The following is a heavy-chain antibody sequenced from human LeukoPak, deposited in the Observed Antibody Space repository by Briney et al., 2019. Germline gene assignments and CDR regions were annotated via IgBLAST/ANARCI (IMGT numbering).Heavy chain of an antibody. Sequence: GGSLRLSCAASGFTFSSYGMHWVRQAPGKGLEWVAVIWYDGSNKYYADSVKGRFTISRDNSKNTLYLQMNSLRAEDTAVYYCARDSGGIVVVDGPFDYWGQGTLVTVSS. J-gene: IGHJ4*02. CDR3: ARDSGGIVVVDGPFDY. CDR2: IWYDGSNK. CDR1: GFTFSSYG. V-gene: IGHV3-33*01. D-gene: IGHD3-22*01.